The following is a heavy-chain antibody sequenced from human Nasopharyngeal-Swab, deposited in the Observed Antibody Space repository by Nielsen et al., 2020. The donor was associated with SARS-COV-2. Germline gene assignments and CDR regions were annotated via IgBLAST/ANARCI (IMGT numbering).Heavy chain of an antibody. Sequence: GESLKISCAASGFTFSSYCIHWLRQAPGKGLVWVSRINSDGSSTSYADSVKGRFTISRDNAKNTLYLQMNSLRAEDTAVYYCARGPKQLGSIDYWGQGTLVTVSS. CDR2: INSDGSST. CDR3: ARGPKQLGSIDY. D-gene: IGHD6-6*01. CDR1: GFTFSSYC. J-gene: IGHJ4*02. V-gene: IGHV3-74*01.